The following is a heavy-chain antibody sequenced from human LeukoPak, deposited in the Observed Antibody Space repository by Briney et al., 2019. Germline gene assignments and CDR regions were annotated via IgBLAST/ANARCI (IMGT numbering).Heavy chain of an antibody. V-gene: IGHV1-2*06. CDR1: GYTFTGYY. D-gene: IGHD1-26*01. J-gene: IGHJ4*02. Sequence: WASVKVSCKASGYTFTGYYMHWVRQAPGQGLEWMGRINPNSGGTNYAQKFQGRVTMTRDTSISTAYMELSRLRSDDTAVYYCARWRLVGATRVFDYWGQGTLVTASS. CDR2: INPNSGGT. CDR3: ARWRLVGATRVFDY.